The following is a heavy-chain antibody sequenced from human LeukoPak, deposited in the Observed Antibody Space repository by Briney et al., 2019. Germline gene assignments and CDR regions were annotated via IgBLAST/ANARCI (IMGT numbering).Heavy chain of an antibody. D-gene: IGHD1-26*01. CDR2: IKSKADGGTT. J-gene: IGHJ6*02. Sequence: GRSLRLSCAASGFTFSNAWMSWVRQAPGKGLEWVGRIKSKADGGTTDYAAPVKGRFTISRDDSKNTLYLQMNSLKTEDTAVYYCTIDDIVGAIYYYYGMDVWGQGTTVTAYS. CDR1: GFTFSNAW. V-gene: IGHV3-15*01. CDR3: TIDDIVGAIYYYYGMDV.